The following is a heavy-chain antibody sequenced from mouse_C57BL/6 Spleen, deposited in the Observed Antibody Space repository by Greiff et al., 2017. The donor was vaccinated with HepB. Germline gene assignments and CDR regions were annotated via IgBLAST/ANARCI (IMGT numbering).Heavy chain of an antibody. Sequence: EVQRVESGGDLVKPGGSLKLSCAASGFTFSSYGMSWVRQTPDKRLEWVATISSGGSYTYYPDSVKGRFTISRDNAKNTLYLQMSSLKSEDTAMYYCARETDYYGFAYWGQGTLVTVSA. V-gene: IGHV5-6*01. CDR1: GFTFSSYG. J-gene: IGHJ3*01. CDR2: ISSGGSYT. CDR3: ARETDYYGFAY. D-gene: IGHD1-1*01.